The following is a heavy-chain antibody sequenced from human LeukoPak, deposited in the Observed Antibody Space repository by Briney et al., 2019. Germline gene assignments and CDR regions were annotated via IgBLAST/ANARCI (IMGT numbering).Heavy chain of an antibody. D-gene: IGHD3-9*01. CDR2: ITSTSNHI. CDR1: GFSFSTYD. V-gene: IGHV3-21*01. CDR3: ARVNYDILTGYLSYFDY. J-gene: IGHJ4*02. Sequence: GGSLRLSCVASGFSFSTYDVNWVRQAPGKGLEWVSAITSTSNHINYADSVKGRFTISRDSANNSLYLQMNSLRAEDTAVYYCARVNYDILTGYLSYFDYWGQGTLVTVSS.